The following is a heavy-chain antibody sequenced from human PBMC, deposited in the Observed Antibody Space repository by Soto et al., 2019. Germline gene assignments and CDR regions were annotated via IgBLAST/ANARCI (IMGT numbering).Heavy chain of an antibody. D-gene: IGHD3-10*01. J-gene: IGHJ4*02. V-gene: IGHV3-23*01. CDR3: AKDRDYPRDYFHY. CDR1: GFTLGRYG. CDR2: VSPNGQGI. Sequence: GGSLRLSCTASGFTLGRYGMSWVRQAPGKGLEWVSAVSPNGQGIYYADSVRGRFTISRDFSKNTVFLHMDSLRAEDTAVYYCAKDRDYPRDYFHYWGQGTLVTVS.